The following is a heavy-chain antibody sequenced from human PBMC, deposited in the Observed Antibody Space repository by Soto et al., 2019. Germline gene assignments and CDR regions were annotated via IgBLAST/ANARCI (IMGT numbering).Heavy chain of an antibody. D-gene: IGHD3-10*01. J-gene: IGHJ5*02. CDR1: GYSFTNYG. CDR3: ARGVGSGSYYNQYNWFDP. V-gene: IGHV1-18*01. Sequence: TSVKLSCKACGYSFTNYGISWVRQAPRQGLEWMGWISAYNGNTKYAQKLQGRVTMTTDTSTSTAYMELRSLRSDDTAVYYCARGVGSGSYYNQYNWFDPWGQGTLVTVSS. CDR2: ISAYNGNT.